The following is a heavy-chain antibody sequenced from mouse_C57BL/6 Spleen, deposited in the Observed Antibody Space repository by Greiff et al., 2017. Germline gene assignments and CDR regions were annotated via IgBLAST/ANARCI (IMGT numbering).Heavy chain of an antibody. V-gene: IGHV1-69*01. Sequence: VQLQQPGAELVMPGASVKLSCKASGYTFTSYWMHWVKQRPGQGLEWIGEIDPSGSYTNYNQKFKGKSTLTVDKSSSTAYMQLSSLTSEDSAVYYCARGGTGTRNFDYWGQGTTLTVSS. J-gene: IGHJ2*01. CDR2: IDPSGSYT. CDR1: GYTFTSYW. CDR3: ARGGTGTRNFDY. D-gene: IGHD4-1*01.